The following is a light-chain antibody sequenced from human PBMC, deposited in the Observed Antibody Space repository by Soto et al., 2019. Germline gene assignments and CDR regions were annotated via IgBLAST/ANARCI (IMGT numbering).Light chain of an antibody. V-gene: IGKV1-12*02. CDR2: AAS. CDR3: HQANSFPCT. Sequence: DIQLTQSPSSVSASVGDRVTVTCRASQGISNWLAWYQQKPGKAPKLLISAASSLQSGVPSRFIGSGSGTYFTLIISSLQPEDFATYYGHQANSFPCTFGQATKVEIK. J-gene: IGKJ1*01. CDR1: QGISNW.